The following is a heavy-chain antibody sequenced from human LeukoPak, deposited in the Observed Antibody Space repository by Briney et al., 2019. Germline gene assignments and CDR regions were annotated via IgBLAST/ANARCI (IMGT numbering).Heavy chain of an antibody. CDR3: ARDFDWGPDY. J-gene: IGHJ4*02. CDR2: INGKRSDT. D-gene: IGHD3-9*01. V-gene: IGHV1-2*02. CDR1: GFTFTDHY. Sequence: ASVKVSCKTSGFTFTDHYFHWVRQAPGQGLEWIGWINGKRSDTNYAQKFQDRVTMTRDTSISTFYIQLSSLTADDTAVYYCARDFDWGPDYWGQGTLVTVSS.